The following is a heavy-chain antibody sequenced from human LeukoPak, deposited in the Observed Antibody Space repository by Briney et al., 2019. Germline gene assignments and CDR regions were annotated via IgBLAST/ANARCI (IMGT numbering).Heavy chain of an antibody. J-gene: IGHJ4*02. CDR3: VREVLGEYDRSGSDY. D-gene: IGHD3-22*01. CDR2: IIAIFGLA. V-gene: IGHV1-69*13. CDR1: GGTFSSHA. Sequence: SLWVSCKASGGTFSSHAISWVRQAPGQGLEWMGQIIAIFGLANYTQNFQGRVTITPDESPSTGYIFLSRVRSEGTGLYFCVREVLGEYDRSGSDYWGERALVTVSS.